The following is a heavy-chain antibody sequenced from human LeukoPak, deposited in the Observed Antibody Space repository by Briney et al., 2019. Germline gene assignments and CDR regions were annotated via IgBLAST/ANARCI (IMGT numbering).Heavy chain of an antibody. Sequence: GGSLRLSCAASGFTFSNAWMSWVRQAPGKGLEWVGRIKSKTDTGTTDYPAPVKGRFTISRDDSKNMLYLQMTSLKTEDTAVYYCTIDIRPHGDLDYWGEGTLVTVSS. CDR1: GFTFSNAW. V-gene: IGHV3-15*01. J-gene: IGHJ4*02. CDR2: IKSKTDTGTT. CDR3: TIDIRPHGDLDY. D-gene: IGHD4-17*01.